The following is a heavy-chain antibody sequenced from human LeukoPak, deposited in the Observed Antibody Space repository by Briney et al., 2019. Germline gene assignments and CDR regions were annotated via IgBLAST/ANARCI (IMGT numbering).Heavy chain of an antibody. V-gene: IGHV3-21*01. Sequence: PGGSLRLSCAASGFTFSSYSMNWVRQAPGKGLEWVSSISSSSSYIYYADSVKGRFTISRDNAKNSLYLQMNSLRAEDTAVYYCARDSSGWSGKLDYWGQGTLVTVSS. CDR3: ARDSSGWSGKLDY. CDR2: ISSSSSYI. D-gene: IGHD6-19*01. J-gene: IGHJ4*02. CDR1: GFTFSSYS.